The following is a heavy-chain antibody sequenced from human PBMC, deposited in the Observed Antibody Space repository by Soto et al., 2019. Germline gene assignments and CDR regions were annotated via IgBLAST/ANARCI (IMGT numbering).Heavy chain of an antibody. Sequence: QVKLVQSGADVKKPGASVKLSCEASGYTFSSYSIHWVRQAPGQRLEWMGWINAGSGNTKYSQKFQGRVTITMDTSATAVYMELRSLRSDDRAVYYCARARGYSAFDWRYLDHWGQGTLVIVSS. CDR1: GYTFSSYS. D-gene: IGHD5-12*01. V-gene: IGHV1-3*01. CDR2: INAGSGNT. J-gene: IGHJ4*02. CDR3: ARARGYSAFDWRYLDH.